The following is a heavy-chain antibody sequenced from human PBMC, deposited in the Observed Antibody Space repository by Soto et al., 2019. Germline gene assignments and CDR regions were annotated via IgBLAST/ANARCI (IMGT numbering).Heavy chain of an antibody. Sequence: ASVKVSCKASGYTFTGYYMHWVRQAPGQGLEWMGWINPNSGGTNYAQKFQGRVTMTRDTSISTAYMEMSRLRSDDTAVYYCARRTKGGDNWFDPWGQGTLVTVSS. CDR2: INPNSGGT. D-gene: IGHD2-8*01. CDR3: ARRTKGGDNWFDP. J-gene: IGHJ5*02. CDR1: GYTFTGYY. V-gene: IGHV1-2*02.